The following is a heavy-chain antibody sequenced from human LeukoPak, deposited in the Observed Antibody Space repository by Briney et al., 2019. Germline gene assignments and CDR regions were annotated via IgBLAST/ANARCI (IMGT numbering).Heavy chain of an antibody. CDR3: ARMAQGRYFDWSNWFDP. J-gene: IGHJ5*02. CDR1: GYTFTSYG. CDR2: ISAYNGNT. V-gene: IGHV1-18*04. D-gene: IGHD3-9*01. Sequence: ASVKVSCKASGYTFTSYGISWVRQAPGQGLEWMGWISAYNGNTNRAQKLQGRVTMTTDTSTSTAYMELRSLRSDDTAVYYCARMAQGRYFDWSNWFDPWGQGTLVTVSS.